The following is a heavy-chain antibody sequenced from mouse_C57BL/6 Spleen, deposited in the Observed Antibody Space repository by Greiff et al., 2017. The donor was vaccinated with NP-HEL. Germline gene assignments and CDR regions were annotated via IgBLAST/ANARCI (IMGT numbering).Heavy chain of an antibody. CDR1: GYTFTSYW. CDR2: IDPSDSYT. V-gene: IGHV1-69*01. CDR3: AMYYCSSYEYFDV. D-gene: IGHD1-1*01. Sequence: VQLQQPGAELVMPGASVKLSCKASGYTFTSYWMHWVKQRPGQGLEWIGEIDPSDSYTNYNQKFKGKSTLTVDKSSSTAYMQLSSLTSEDSAVYDCAMYYCSSYEYFDVWGTGTTVTVSS. J-gene: IGHJ1*03.